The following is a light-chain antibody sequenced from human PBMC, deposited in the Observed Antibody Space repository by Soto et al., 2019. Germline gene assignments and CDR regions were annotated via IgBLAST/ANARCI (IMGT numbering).Light chain of an antibody. CDR3: QKYNSAPWT. Sequence: DIQMTQSPSSLSASVGDRVIITCRASQGISNYLVWYQHKPGKLPKVLIYAASTLQPGVPSRFSGSGSGTDFILTISSLQPEDVATYYCQKYNSAPWTFGQGTKVEIK. J-gene: IGKJ1*01. V-gene: IGKV1-27*01. CDR2: AAS. CDR1: QGISNY.